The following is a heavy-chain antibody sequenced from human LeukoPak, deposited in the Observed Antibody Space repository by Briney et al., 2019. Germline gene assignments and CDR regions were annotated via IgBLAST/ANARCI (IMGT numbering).Heavy chain of an antibody. Sequence: PSGTLSLTCTVSGGSISTYYWTWIRQPAGKGLEWIGRILNGGSTNYNPSLKSRLTMSVDTSKNQFSLKLNSVTAADTAVYYCARGSMGGSGSYYRDYYYGMDVWGQGTTVTVSS. D-gene: IGHD3-10*01. CDR2: ILNGGST. CDR1: GGSISTYY. J-gene: IGHJ6*02. V-gene: IGHV4-4*07. CDR3: ARGSMGGSGSYYRDYYYGMDV.